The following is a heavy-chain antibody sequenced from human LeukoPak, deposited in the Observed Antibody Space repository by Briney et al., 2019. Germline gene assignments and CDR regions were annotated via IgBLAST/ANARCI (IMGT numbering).Heavy chain of an antibody. CDR1: GGTFSSYA. CDR2: IIPIFGTA. V-gene: IGHV1-69*13. J-gene: IGHJ6*02. D-gene: IGHD5-18*01. CDR3: ARDRRGYSYGYRYYYGMDV. Sequence: SVKVSCKASGGTFSSYAISWVRQAPGQGLEWMGGIIPIFGTANYAQKFQGRVTITADESTSTAYMELSSLRSEDTAVYYCARDRRGYSYGYRYYYGMDVWGQGTTVTVSS.